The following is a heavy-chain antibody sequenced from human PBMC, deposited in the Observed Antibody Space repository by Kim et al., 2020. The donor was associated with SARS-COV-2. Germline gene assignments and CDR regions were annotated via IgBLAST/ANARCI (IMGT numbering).Heavy chain of an antibody. CDR1: GFIFTSYN. V-gene: IGHV3-23*01. CDR3: ARGLSSGPY. D-gene: IGHD3-10*01. Sequence: VGSLRLSCAASGFIFTSYNINWVRQAPGKGLQWVSGVSASGDTTNYADSVRGRFTISRDSSENTLYLQMNSLTAEDTAIYYCARGLSSGPYWGQGTLVTVSS. CDR2: VSASGDTT. J-gene: IGHJ4*02.